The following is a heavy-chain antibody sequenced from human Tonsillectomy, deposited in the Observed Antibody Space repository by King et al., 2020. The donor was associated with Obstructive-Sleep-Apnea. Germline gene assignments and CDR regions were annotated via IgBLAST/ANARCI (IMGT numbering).Heavy chain of an antibody. V-gene: IGHV4-59*08. CDR3: ARHTTVPSYFDY. CDR1: GGSISTYY. CDR2: IYYSGST. D-gene: IGHD4-17*01. Sequence: QLQESGPGLVKPSETLSLTCTVSGGSISTYYWSWFRQPPGKGLEWIGYIYYSGSTNYNSSLKSRVTISVDTSKKHFSLTLSSVTAADTAVYYCARHTTVPSYFDYWGQGALVTVSS. J-gene: IGHJ4*02.